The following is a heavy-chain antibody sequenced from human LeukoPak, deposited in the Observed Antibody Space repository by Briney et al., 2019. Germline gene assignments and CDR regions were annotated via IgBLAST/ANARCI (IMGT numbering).Heavy chain of an antibody. Sequence: VASVKVSCKASGGTFSSYAISWVRQAPGQGLEWMGGIIPIFGTANYAQKFQGRVTITADESTSTAYMELSSLRSDDTAVYYCARNSPGSGPSVDPWGQGTLVTVSS. CDR3: ARNSPGSGPSVDP. D-gene: IGHD3-10*01. CDR1: GGTFSSYA. CDR2: IIPIFGTA. J-gene: IGHJ5*02. V-gene: IGHV1-69*13.